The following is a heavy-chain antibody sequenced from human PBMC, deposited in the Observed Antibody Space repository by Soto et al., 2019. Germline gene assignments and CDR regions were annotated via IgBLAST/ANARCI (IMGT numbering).Heavy chain of an antibody. D-gene: IGHD2-15*01. Sequence: LSLTCTVSGGSISSYYWSWIRQPPGKGLEWIGYIYYSGSTNYNPSLKSRVTISVDTSKNQFSLKLSSVTAADTAVYYCARLVRYCSGGSCYFTRDAFDIWGQGTMVTVSS. J-gene: IGHJ3*02. CDR1: GGSISSYY. CDR2: IYYSGST. CDR3: ARLVRYCSGGSCYFTRDAFDI. V-gene: IGHV4-59*08.